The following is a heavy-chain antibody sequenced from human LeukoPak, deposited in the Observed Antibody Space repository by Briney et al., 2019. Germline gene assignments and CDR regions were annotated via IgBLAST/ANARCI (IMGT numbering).Heavy chain of an antibody. V-gene: IGHV3-7*01. CDR2: IKLDGSEK. D-gene: IGHD1-14*01. J-gene: IGHJ4*02. CDR1: GFTFSSYW. Sequence: GGSLRLSCAASGFTFSSYWMTWVRQAPGKGLEGVANIKLDGSEKYYVDSVKGRFTISRDNAKNSLYLQMNSLRAEDTAVYYCARITGVNYYFDYWGQGTLVTVSS. CDR3: ARITGVNYYFDY.